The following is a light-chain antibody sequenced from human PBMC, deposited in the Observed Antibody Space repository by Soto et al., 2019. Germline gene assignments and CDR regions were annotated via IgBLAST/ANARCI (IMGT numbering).Light chain of an antibody. CDR2: GAS. CDR3: HQYGTSPWT. V-gene: IGKV3-20*01. J-gene: IGKJ1*01. CDR1: ETVTSDY. Sequence: EIVLTQSPATLSLSPGGRATLSCRASETVTSDYLAWYQQKPGQAPRLLFYGASRRAAGIPDRFSGSGSGTDFTLIISRLEPEDFVVYYCHQYGTSPWTFGQGTKVDIK.